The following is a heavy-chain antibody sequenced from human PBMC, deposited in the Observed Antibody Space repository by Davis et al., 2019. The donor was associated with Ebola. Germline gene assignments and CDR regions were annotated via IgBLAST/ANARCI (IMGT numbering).Heavy chain of an antibody. D-gene: IGHD1-26*01. CDR2: ISGDGGST. Sequence: GESLKISCAASGFTFDDYAMHWVRQAPGKGLEWVSLISGDGGSTYYADSVKGRFTISRDNSKNSLYLQMNSLRTEDTALYYCAEDGRSGGVGAFDIWGQGTMVTVSS. J-gene: IGHJ3*02. CDR3: AEDGRSGGVGAFDI. CDR1: GFTFDDYA. V-gene: IGHV3-43*02.